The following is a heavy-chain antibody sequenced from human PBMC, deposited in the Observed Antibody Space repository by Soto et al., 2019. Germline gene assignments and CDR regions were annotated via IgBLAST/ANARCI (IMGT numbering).Heavy chain of an antibody. Sequence: QVQLVQSGAEVKKPGSSVKVSCKASGGTFSSYTISWVRQAPGQGLEWMGRIIPILGIANYAPKFQGRVKITADKSTSTAYMERSSLRAEDTAVYYCAREGQLVPQFDYWGQGTLVTVSS. CDR2: IIPILGIA. D-gene: IGHD6-6*01. V-gene: IGHV1-69*08. CDR3: AREGQLVPQFDY. J-gene: IGHJ4*02. CDR1: GGTFSSYT.